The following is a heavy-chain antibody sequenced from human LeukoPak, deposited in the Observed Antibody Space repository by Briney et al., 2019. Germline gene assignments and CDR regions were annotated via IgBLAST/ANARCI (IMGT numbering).Heavy chain of an antibody. D-gene: IGHD1-7*01. Sequence: SGTLSLTCAVSGGSISSSNWWSWVRQPPGKGLEWIGSIYYSGSTYYNPSLKSRVTISVDTSKNQFSLKLSSVTAADTAVYYCASVGTTYVEYFQHWGQGTLVTVSS. J-gene: IGHJ1*01. CDR1: GGSISSSNW. CDR3: ASVGTTYVEYFQH. V-gene: IGHV4-4*02. CDR2: IYYSGST.